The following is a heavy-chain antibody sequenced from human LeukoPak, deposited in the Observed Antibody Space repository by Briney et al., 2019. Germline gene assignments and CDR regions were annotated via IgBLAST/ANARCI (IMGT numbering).Heavy chain of an antibody. Sequence: ASVKVSCKASGYTYTSYYMHWVRQAPGQGLEWMGIINPSGGSTSYAQKFQGRVTMTRDTSTSTVYMELSSLRSEDTAVYYCARPLTKGGSYQNWFDPWGQGTLVTVSS. CDR3: ARPLTKGGSYQNWFDP. J-gene: IGHJ5*02. D-gene: IGHD1-26*01. CDR2: INPSGGST. CDR1: GYTYTSYY. V-gene: IGHV1-46*03.